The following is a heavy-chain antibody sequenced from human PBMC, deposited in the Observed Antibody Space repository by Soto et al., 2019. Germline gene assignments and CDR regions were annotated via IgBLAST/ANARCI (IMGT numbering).Heavy chain of an antibody. V-gene: IGHV3-72*01. D-gene: IGHD2-2*02. Sequence: QLVESGGGLVQPGGSLRLSCVGSGFTFSDHYIDWLRQAPGKGLEWVGRCANKANGYSTEYAASVIGRFTISSDDSKNSLYLQMSSLKLEDTAMYSCTKGYTGLRIYAFDVWGEGAFGSVSS. J-gene: IGHJ3*01. CDR1: GFTFSDHY. CDR2: CANKANGYST. CDR3: TKGYTGLRIYAFDV.